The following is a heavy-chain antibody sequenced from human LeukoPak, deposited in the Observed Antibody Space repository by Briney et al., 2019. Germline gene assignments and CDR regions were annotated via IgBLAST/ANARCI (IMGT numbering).Heavy chain of an antibody. D-gene: IGHD6-13*01. V-gene: IGHV1-46*01. CDR2: INPSSGST. CDR1: GYTFTVYN. CDR3: ARDSSNWSFDY. Sequence: ASVKVSCKASGYTFTVYNMHWVRQAPGQGREWVAIINPSSGSTAYTQKFQGRDTLTRDTSTNTHYMELSSLRSEDTAIYYCARDSSNWSFDYWGQGTPVTVSS. J-gene: IGHJ4*02.